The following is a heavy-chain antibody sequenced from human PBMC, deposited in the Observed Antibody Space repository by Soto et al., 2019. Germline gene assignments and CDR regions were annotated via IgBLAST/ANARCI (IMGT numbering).Heavy chain of an antibody. Sequence: GGSLSLSCEASAFTLTDYYMSWSRQAPGKGLEWLSYISNSGNTIYYADSVKGRFTISRDSAKNSLFLQMNSLRAEDTAVYYCARIGDCGGDCYAFDIWGQGTMVTVSS. J-gene: IGHJ3*02. CDR3: ARIGDCGGDCYAFDI. V-gene: IGHV3-11*01. CDR1: AFTLTDYY. D-gene: IGHD2-21*02. CDR2: ISNSGNTI.